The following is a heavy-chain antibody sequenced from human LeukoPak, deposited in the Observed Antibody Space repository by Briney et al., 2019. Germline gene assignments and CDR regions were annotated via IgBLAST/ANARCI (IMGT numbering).Heavy chain of an antibody. CDR1: GFSFSNYN. V-gene: IGHV3-48*01. Sequence: GGSLRLSCEASGFSFSNYNMNWVRQAPGRGLEWVSYITLSSTTTYYADSVKGRFTISRDNAKNSLYLQMDSLRAEDTAVYYCAREPPYSSSWTVFDSWGQGTLVTVSS. CDR3: AREPPYSSSWTVFDS. J-gene: IGHJ4*02. CDR2: ITLSSTTT. D-gene: IGHD6-13*01.